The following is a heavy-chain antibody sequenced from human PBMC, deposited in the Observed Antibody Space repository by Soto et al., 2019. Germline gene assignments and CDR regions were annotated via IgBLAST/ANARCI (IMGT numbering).Heavy chain of an antibody. V-gene: IGHV3-23*01. CDR3: AKDYDFWSGHYPRALDI. CDR2: ISGSGGST. CDR1: GFTFSSYA. J-gene: IGHJ3*02. D-gene: IGHD3-3*01. Sequence: GGSLRLSCAASGFTFSSYAMSWVRQAPGKGLEWVSAISGSGGSTYYADSVKGRFTISRDNSKNTLYLQMNSLRAEDTAVYYCAKDYDFWSGHYPRALDIWGQGTMVTLSS.